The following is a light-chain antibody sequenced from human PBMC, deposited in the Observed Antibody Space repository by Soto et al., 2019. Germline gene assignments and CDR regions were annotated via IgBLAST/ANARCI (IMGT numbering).Light chain of an antibody. J-gene: IGLJ3*02. CDR2: DVT. Sequence: QSALTQPASVSGSPGQSITISCTGTSSDIGCYNFVSWYQQHPGQAPKLMIYDVTNRPPGLSDRFSGSKSGNTASLTISGLQAEDEADYYCSSYTTSSTLVFGGGTKLTVL. CDR1: SSDIGCYNF. CDR3: SSYTTSSTLV. V-gene: IGLV2-14*03.